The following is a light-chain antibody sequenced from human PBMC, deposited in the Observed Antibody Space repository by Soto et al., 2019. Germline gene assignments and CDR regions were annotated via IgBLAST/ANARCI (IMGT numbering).Light chain of an antibody. V-gene: IGKV1-33*01. CDR2: DAS. J-gene: IGKJ3*01. CDR3: QKYDNVPLFT. CDR1: QDISNY. Sequence: DIQMTQSPPSLSASVGDRVTITCQASQDISNYLNWYQQKPGKVPKLLIYDASNLETGVPSRFSGSGSGTDFTLTISSLQPEDFATYYCQKYDNVPLFTFDPGTKVEIK.